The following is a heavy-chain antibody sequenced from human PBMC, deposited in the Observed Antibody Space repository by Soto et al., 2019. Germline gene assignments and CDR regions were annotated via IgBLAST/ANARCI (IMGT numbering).Heavy chain of an antibody. CDR2: IYYSGST. CDR3: ARGGGYNYPLGY. CDR1: GGSISSYY. V-gene: IGHV4-59*01. D-gene: IGHD5-12*01. J-gene: IGHJ4*02. Sequence: SDTLSLTCTVSGGSISSYYWSWIRQPPGKGLEWIGYIYYSGSTNYNPSLKSRVTISVDTSKNQFSLKLSSVTAADTAVYYCARGGGYNYPLGYWGQGTLVTVSS.